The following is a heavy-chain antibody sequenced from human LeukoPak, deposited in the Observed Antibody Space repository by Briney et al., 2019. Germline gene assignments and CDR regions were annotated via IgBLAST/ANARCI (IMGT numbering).Heavy chain of an antibody. D-gene: IGHD1-7*01. V-gene: IGHV3-23*01. CDR3: AKKINYEGYNWFDP. J-gene: IGHJ5*02. CDR1: GFSFSNYA. CDR2: ISSSGGIP. Sequence: GGSLRLSCAASGFSFSNYAMSWVRQVPGKGLEWVPAISSSGGIPYYADSVKGRFTISRDNSKNTVYLQMNSLRAEDTAIYYCAKKINYEGYNWFDPRGQGTLVTVSS.